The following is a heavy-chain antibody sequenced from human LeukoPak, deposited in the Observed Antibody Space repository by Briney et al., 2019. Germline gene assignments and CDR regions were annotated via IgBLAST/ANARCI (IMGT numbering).Heavy chain of an antibody. D-gene: IGHD3-10*01. V-gene: IGHV3-30-3*01. CDR1: GFTFSSYA. CDR3: AKDGRRNYYGSGSYLWYFDL. J-gene: IGHJ2*01. CDR2: ISYDGSNK. Sequence: QPGRSLRLSCAASGFTFSSYAMHWVRQAPGKGLEWVAVISYDGSNKYYADSVKGRFTISRDNSKNTLYLQMNSLRAEDTAVYYCAKDGRRNYYGSGSYLWYFDLWGRGTLVTVSS.